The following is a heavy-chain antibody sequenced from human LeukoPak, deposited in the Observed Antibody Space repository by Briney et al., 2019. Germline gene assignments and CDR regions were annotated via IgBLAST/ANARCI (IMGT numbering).Heavy chain of an antibody. V-gene: IGHV3-33*01. J-gene: IGHJ4*02. D-gene: IGHD3-22*01. CDR3: ARTPYDSSGSFDY. Sequence: GGSLRLSCAASGFTFSSYGMHWVRQAPGKGLEWVAVIWYDGSNKYYADSVKGRFTISRGNSKNTLYLQMNSLRAEDTAVYYCARTPYDSSGSFDYWGQGTLVTVSS. CDR2: IWYDGSNK. CDR1: GFTFSSYG.